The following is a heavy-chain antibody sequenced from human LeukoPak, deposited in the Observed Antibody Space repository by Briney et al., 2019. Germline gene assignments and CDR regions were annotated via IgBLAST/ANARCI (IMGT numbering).Heavy chain of an antibody. CDR2: VSPYSQNT. J-gene: IGHJ4*02. CDR1: GYTFTGYY. V-gene: IGHV1-18*04. D-gene: IGHD2-2*01. CDR3: AKMGVRTLLTDIVVGPTANDYLDS. Sequence: ASVKVSCKASGYTFTGYYMHWVRQAPGQGLEWMGWVSPYSQNTNYVEKIQGRVTMTTDTSANTAYMELRSLRSDDTAVYYCAKMGVRTLLTDIVVGPTANDYLDSWGQGTLVTVSS.